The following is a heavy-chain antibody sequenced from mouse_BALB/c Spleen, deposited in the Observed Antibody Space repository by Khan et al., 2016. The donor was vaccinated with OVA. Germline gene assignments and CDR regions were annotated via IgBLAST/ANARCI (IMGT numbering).Heavy chain of an antibody. J-gene: IGHJ3*01. V-gene: IGHV1-5*01. CDR3: TRGGYSSFAH. Sequence: VQLQQSGTVLARPGASVKMFCKASGYSFTSYLIYWVKLRPGQGLEWIGGIYPGNSDTSYNQKFKDKAKLTAGTSASTAYMELSSLTNEDSAVYYCTRGGYSSFAHWGQGTLVTVSA. CDR1: GYSFTSYL. CDR2: IYPGNSDT. D-gene: IGHD1-3*01.